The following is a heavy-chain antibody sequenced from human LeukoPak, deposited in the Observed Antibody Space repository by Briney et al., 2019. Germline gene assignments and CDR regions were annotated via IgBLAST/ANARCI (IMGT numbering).Heavy chain of an antibody. CDR1: GVSFNAYY. CDR2: VSPGGYI. CDR3: ALIRCGHTGDICYNH. J-gene: IGHJ5*02. Sequence: SETLSLTCTVSGVSFNAYYWSWIRQSPGKGQEWIGEVSPGGYIKYNPSLKSRVTISVDTSESQLSLRLSSVTAADTAMYYCALIRCGHTGDICYNHWAQGTLITVSS. D-gene: IGHD2-8*02. V-gene: IGHV4-34*01.